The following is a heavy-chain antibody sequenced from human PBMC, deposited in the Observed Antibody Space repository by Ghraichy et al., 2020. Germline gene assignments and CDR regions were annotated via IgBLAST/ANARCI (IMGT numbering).Heavy chain of an antibody. CDR3: ASSGAMGYCSLTSCPRYPYYGMDV. Sequence: GGSLRLSCAASGFTFSGSAVHWVRQASGKGLEWVARIRTKADNYATHYPASVKGRFTISRDDSKDTAYLQMDSLKIEDTAVYYCASSGAMGYCSLTSCPRYPYYGMDVWGQGTTVTVSS. J-gene: IGHJ6*02. D-gene: IGHD2-2*01. CDR1: GFTFSGSA. CDR2: IRTKADNYAT. V-gene: IGHV3-73*01.